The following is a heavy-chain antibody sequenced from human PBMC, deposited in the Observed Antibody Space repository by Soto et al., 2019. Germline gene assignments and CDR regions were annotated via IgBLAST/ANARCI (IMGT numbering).Heavy chain of an antibody. CDR1: GYTFTSYA. D-gene: IGHD5-12*01. J-gene: IGHJ6*03. V-gene: IGHV1-3*01. CDR3: ARGGYSGYQRDTEPSYYYYYMDV. CDR2: INAGNGNT. Sequence: GASVKVSCKASGYTFTSYAMHWVRQAPGQRLEWMGWINAGNGNTKYSQKFQGRVTITRDTTASTAYMELSSLRSEDTAVYYCARGGYSGYQRDTEPSYYYYYMDVWGKGTTVTVSS.